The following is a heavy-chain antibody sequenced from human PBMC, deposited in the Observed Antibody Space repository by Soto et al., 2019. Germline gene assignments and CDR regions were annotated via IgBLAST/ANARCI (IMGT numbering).Heavy chain of an antibody. CDR2: IVVGSGNT. Sequence: SVKVSCKASGFTFTSSAMQWVRQARGQRLEWIGWIVVGSGNTNYAQKFQERVTITRDMSTSTAYMELSSLRSEDTAVYYCAAAGCSSTSCYDYYYYYYMDVWGKGTTVTVSS. CDR3: AAAGCSSTSCYDYYYYYYMDV. D-gene: IGHD2-2*01. J-gene: IGHJ6*03. CDR1: GFTFTSSA. V-gene: IGHV1-58*02.